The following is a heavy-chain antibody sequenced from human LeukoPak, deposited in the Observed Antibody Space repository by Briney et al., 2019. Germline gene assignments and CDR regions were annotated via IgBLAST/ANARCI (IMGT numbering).Heavy chain of an antibody. CDR2: ISGSGGST. Sequence: PGGSLRLSCAASGFTFSSYAMGWVRQAPGKGLEWVSAISGSGGSTYYADSVKGRFTISRDKSKNTLYLQMNSLRAEDTAVYYCAKDNWGSPDYWGQGTLVTVSS. J-gene: IGHJ4*02. D-gene: IGHD7-27*01. CDR3: AKDNWGSPDY. V-gene: IGHV3-23*01. CDR1: GFTFSSYA.